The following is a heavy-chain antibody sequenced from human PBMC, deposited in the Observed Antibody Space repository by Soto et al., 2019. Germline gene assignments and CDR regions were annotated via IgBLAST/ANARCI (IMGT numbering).Heavy chain of an antibody. CDR2: ISGSGGST. V-gene: IGHV3-23*01. J-gene: IGHJ5*02. CDR1: GFTFSSYA. D-gene: IGHD6-13*01. Sequence: GGSLRLSCAASGFTFSSYAMNWVRQAPGKGLEWVSTISGSGGSTYYADSVKGRFTISRDNSKNTLYLQMNSLRAEDTAVYYSAKDGRGTSWRNWFDPWGQGTLVTVSS. CDR3: AKDGRGTSWRNWFDP.